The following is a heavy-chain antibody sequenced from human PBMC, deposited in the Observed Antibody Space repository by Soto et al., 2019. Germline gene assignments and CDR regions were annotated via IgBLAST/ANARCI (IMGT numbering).Heavy chain of an antibody. V-gene: IGHV1-18*04. Sequence: GASVKVPCKTSGYKFITYGVTWVRQAPGQGLEWMGGSSTYSGNTDYAQSLQDRVTMTTDTSTSTAYMELGSLRSDDTAVYYCARGLGTNGLDVWGQGTAVTVSS. CDR2: SSTYSGNT. CDR1: GYKFITYG. J-gene: IGHJ6*02. D-gene: IGHD3-16*01. CDR3: ARGLGTNGLDV.